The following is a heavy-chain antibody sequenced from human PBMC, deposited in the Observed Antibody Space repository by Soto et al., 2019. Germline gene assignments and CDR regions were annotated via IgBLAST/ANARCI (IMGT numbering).Heavy chain of an antibody. CDR3: ARENELRYLGWPTGVGAMDV. Sequence: GGSLRLSCSASGFIFRSYSMNWVRQAAGKGLEWISHISSSSSTVYYADSVKGRFTIFRDNAKDSLYLQMNSLRDELTAVYYCARENELRYLGWPTGVGAMDVWGQGTTVTVSS. J-gene: IGHJ6*02. CDR1: GFIFRSYS. CDR2: ISSSSSTV. D-gene: IGHD3-3*01. V-gene: IGHV3-48*02.